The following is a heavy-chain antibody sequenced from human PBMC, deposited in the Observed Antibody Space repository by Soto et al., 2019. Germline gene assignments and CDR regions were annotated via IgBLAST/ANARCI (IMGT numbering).Heavy chain of an antibody. CDR2: IYETGRT. Sequence: QVQLRETGPGLVKPSGTLSLICSVSGGSLGTSNWWSWVRQSPGKGLQWIGDIYETGRTKYNPSRQSRLTIAVDESKTQFSLKLASVTAADTAVYYCARRKLRFLEWTRGPFDSWGQGNLVIVSS. J-gene: IGHJ4*02. D-gene: IGHD3-3*01. V-gene: IGHV4-4*02. CDR1: GGSLGTSNW. CDR3: ARRKLRFLEWTRGPFDS.